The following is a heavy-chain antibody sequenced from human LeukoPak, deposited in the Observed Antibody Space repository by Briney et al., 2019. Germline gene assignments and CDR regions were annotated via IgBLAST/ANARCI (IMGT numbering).Heavy chain of an antibody. V-gene: IGHV3-23*01. D-gene: IGHD2-2*02. CDR3: ARGGMRGKISYTYYYMDV. Sequence: GGSLRLSCAASGFIFSSYGMNWVRQAPGKGMEWVSGFSGSTGSTHYADSVKGRFTISRDNSRDTLSLQMNSLRGEDTAVYYCARGGMRGKISYTYYYMDVWGKGTTVTVSS. CDR2: FSGSTGST. CDR1: GFIFSSYG. J-gene: IGHJ6*03.